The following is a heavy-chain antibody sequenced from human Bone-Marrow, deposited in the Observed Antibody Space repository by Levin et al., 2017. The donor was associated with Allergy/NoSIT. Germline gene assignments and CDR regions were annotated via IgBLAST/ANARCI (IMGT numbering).Heavy chain of an antibody. Sequence: PGGSLRLSCTASGFTFGDYGMNWVRQAPGKGLEWVGFIRSKATGGTTEYAASVKGRFTISRDDSNSIAYLQMNSLATEDTAVYYCTRRPQAGDFTRYSQYWGQGTLVTVSS. D-gene: IGHD2-21*02. J-gene: IGHJ4*02. CDR1: GFTFGDYG. CDR3: TRRPQAGDFTRYSQY. CDR2: IRSKATGGTT. V-gene: IGHV3-49*04.